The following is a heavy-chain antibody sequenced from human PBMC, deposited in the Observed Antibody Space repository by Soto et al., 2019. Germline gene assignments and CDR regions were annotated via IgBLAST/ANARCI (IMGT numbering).Heavy chain of an antibody. CDR1: GFTFSSYA. J-gene: IGHJ6*03. CDR2: ITGSGTYT. D-gene: IGHD6-6*01. Sequence: EVQLLDSGGGLVQPGGSLGLSCAASGFTFSSYAMTWVRQAPGKGLEWVSTITGSGTYTYYADSVKGRFTISRDNSKNTLYMQMNSLRDEDRAVYYCARVRGAARPKVYLDVWGKGTTVTVSS. V-gene: IGHV3-23*01. CDR3: ARVRGAARPKVYLDV.